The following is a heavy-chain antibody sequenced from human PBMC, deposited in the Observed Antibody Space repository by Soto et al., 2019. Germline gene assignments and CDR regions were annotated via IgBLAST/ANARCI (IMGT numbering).Heavy chain of an antibody. V-gene: IGHV3-23*01. Sequence: EVQLLESGGGLVQPGGSLRLSCAASGFTFSSYAMRWVRQAPGKGLEWLSAISGSGSRTHYADSVKGRFTIFKDNSNNTLYLQMNSLRAEDTAVYFCAKEYCSGGTCYDYFDYWGQGTLVTVSS. J-gene: IGHJ4*02. CDR3: AKEYCSGGTCYDYFDY. CDR2: ISGSGSRT. CDR1: GFTFSSYA. D-gene: IGHD2-15*01.